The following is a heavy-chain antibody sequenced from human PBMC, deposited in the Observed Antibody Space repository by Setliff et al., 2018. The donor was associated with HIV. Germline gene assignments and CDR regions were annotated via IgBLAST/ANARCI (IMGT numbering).Heavy chain of an antibody. J-gene: IGHJ3*01. CDR2: IDWDDDE. V-gene: IGHV2-70*11. CDR3: ARDYGDYYSAYHV. D-gene: IGHD4-17*01. Sequence: SGPTAGEPTQTVTLTCTFSGFSLNTSGLCVTWIRQPPGKALEWLARIDWDDDEHYTSPLKTRLDISKDTSKNQVVLKLTNMDPADTATYYCARDYGDYYSAYHVWGHGTMVTVSS. CDR1: GFSLNTSGLC.